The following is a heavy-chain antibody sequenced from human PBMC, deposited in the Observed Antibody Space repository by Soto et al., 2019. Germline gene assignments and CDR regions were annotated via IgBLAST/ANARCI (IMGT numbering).Heavy chain of an antibody. CDR2: ITHSGTYV. V-gene: IGHV3-21*01. CDR3: ARARGNDWYSDY. Sequence: GGSLRLSCTASGFTFSEYSMSWVRQAPGKGLEWVSSITHSGTYVYYADSVKGRFTISRDSASNSLFLQMTSRRAEDTAVYHCARARGNDWYSDYWGQGTLVTVSS. J-gene: IGHJ4*02. CDR1: GFTFSEYS. D-gene: IGHD5-12*01.